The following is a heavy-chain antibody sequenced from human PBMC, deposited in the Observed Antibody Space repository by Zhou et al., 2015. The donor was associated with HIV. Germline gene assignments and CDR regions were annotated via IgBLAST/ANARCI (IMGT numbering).Heavy chain of an antibody. Sequence: QVQLVQSGAEEKKPGASVKVSCKASGYTFTSYAMHWVRQAPGQRLEWMGWINPNSGGTNYAQKFQGWVTMTRDTSISTAYMELSRLRSDDTAVYYCARAAYGWVYNAFDIWGQGTMVTVSS. V-gene: IGHV1-2*04. D-gene: IGHD3-16*01. CDR3: ARAAYGWVYNAFDI. J-gene: IGHJ3*02. CDR2: INPNSGGT. CDR1: GYTFTSYA.